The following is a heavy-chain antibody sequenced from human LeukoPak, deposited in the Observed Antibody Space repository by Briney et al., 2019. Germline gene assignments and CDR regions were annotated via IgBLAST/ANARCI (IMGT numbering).Heavy chain of an antibody. CDR1: GYTFTSYG. CDR2: ISAYNGNT. J-gene: IGHJ5*02. V-gene: IGHV1-18*01. D-gene: IGHD6-19*01. CDR3: ARAPTARSHSSGWYVRWFDP. Sequence: GASVKVSCKASGYTFTSYGISWVRQAPGQGLEWMGWISAYNGNTNYAQKLQGRVTMTTDTSTSTAYMELRSLRSDDTAVYYCARAPTARSHSSGWYVRWFDPWGQGTLATVSS.